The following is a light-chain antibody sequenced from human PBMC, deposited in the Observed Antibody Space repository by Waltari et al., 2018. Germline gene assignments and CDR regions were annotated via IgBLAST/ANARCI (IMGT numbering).Light chain of an antibody. CDR2: AAS. CDR1: QSIDKF. V-gene: IGKV1-39*01. J-gene: IGKJ1*01. CDR3: QPTYTSLAWT. Sequence: DIQMTQSPSSLSASVGDRVTITCRPSQSIDKFLNWYQKKPGKAPDLPIYAASTLQTGVPSRFSGSGSGTDFTLTITSLHPEDFATYYCQPTYTSLAWTFGQGTKVEIK.